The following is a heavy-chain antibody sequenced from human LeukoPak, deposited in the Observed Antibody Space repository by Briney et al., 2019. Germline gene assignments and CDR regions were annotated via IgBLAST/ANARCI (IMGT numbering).Heavy chain of an antibody. Sequence: ASVKVSCKASGYTFTGYYMHWVRQAPGHGLEWMGWVNPNSGNTGSAPKFQGRVTMTRNTSISTAYLEVSSLRSDDTAVYYCVSPTTWGQGTLVTVSS. D-gene: IGHD1-1*01. CDR3: VSPTT. J-gene: IGHJ5*02. V-gene: IGHV1-8*02. CDR2: VNPNSGNT. CDR1: GYTFTGYY.